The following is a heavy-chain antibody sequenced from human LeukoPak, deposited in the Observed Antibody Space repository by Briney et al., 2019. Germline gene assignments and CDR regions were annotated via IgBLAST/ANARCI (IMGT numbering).Heavy chain of an antibody. CDR1: ADSFSSHY. CDR2: ISYIGST. D-gene: IGHD4-17*01. V-gene: IGHV4-59*11. CDR3: ARDLVTVTKGFDI. J-gene: IGHJ3*02. Sequence: RASETLSLTCAVSADSFSSHYWTWIRQPPGKGLEWLGYISYIGSTNYNPSLKCRVTISIDTSKNQFSLKLSSVTAADTAVYYCARDLVTVTKGFDIWGQGTMVSVSS.